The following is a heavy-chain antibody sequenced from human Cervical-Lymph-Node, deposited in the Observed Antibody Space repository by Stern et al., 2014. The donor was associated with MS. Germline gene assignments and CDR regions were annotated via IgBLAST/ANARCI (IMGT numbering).Heavy chain of an antibody. J-gene: IGHJ4*02. CDR3: ARTLYGTNNFDY. CDR1: GGPISGGGYY. Sequence: QVQLQESGPGLVKPSQTLSLTCTVSGGPISGGGYYWNWIRQHPGKGLEWIGYIFHSGNTCFNPSLKSRVTISVDTSKNQFSLKLNFVTAADTAVYYCARTLYGTNNFDYLGQGTLVTVSS. CDR2: IFHSGNT. V-gene: IGHV4-31*03. D-gene: IGHD4/OR15-4a*01.